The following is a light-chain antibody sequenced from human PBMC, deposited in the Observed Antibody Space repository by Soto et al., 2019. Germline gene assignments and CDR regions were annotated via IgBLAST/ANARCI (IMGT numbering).Light chain of an antibody. CDR3: QSYDNALSGSGV. Sequence: QSVLTQPPSVSGAPGRRVTISCTGTSSNIGAGYDVHWYQQLPGRAPRLLIYGNSNRPSGVPDRFSGSKSGTSASLAIIGLQAEDEADYYCQSYDNALSGSGVFGGGTKVTVL. CDR1: SSNIGAGYD. V-gene: IGLV1-40*01. J-gene: IGLJ2*01. CDR2: GNS.